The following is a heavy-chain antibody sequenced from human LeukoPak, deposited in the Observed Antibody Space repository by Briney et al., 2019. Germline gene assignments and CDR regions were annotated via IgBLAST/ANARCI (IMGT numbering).Heavy chain of an antibody. Sequence: GGSLRLACAASGFTVSSNYMSWVRQAPGKGLEWVSVIYSDDSTYYADSVKGRFTISRDNSKNTLYLQTNSLRAEDTAVYYCARVQGSGQPRWYWGQGTLVTVSS. V-gene: IGHV3-66*01. CDR2: IYSDDST. CDR1: GFTVSSNY. D-gene: IGHD2-15*01. CDR3: ARVQGSGQPRWY. J-gene: IGHJ4*02.